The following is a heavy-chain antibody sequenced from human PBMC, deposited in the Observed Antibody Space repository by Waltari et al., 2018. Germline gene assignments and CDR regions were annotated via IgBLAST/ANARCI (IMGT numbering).Heavy chain of an antibody. J-gene: IGHJ4*02. V-gene: IGHV3-48*03. Sequence: EVQLVESGGGLVQPGGSLRLSCAASGFTFSSYEINGVRQAPGKGLEWVSYISSSGSTIYYADSVKGRFTISRDNAKNSLYLQMNSLRAEDTAVYYCARGSDYYDSSGPDYWGQGTLVTVSS. CDR3: ARGSDYYDSSGPDY. CDR2: ISSSGSTI. D-gene: IGHD3-22*01. CDR1: GFTFSSYE.